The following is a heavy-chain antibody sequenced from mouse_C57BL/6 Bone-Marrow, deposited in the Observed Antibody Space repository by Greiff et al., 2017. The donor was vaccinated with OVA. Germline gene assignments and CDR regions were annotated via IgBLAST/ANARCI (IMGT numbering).Heavy chain of an antibody. Sequence: ESGPGLVKPSQSLSLTCSVTGYSITSGYYWNWIRQFPGNKLEWMGYISYDGSNNYNPSLKNRISITRDTSKNQFFLKLNSVTTEDTATYYCAREGGDYDFFDYWGQGTTLTVSS. D-gene: IGHD2-4*01. V-gene: IGHV3-6*01. CDR2: ISYDGSN. CDR3: AREGGDYDFFDY. J-gene: IGHJ2*01. CDR1: GYSITSGYY.